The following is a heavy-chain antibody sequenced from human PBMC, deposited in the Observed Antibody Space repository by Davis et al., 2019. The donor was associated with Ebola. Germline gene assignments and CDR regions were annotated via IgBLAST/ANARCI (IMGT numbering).Heavy chain of an antibody. CDR2: IRYDGSNK. CDR1: GFTFSSYA. J-gene: IGHJ4*02. Sequence: GESLKISCAASGFTFSSYAMHWVRQAPGKGLEWVAFIRYDGSNKYYADSVKGRFTISRGNSKNSLYLQMNSLRAEDTAVYYCARDPGSSRGYSGYDSDYWGQGTLVTVSS. V-gene: IGHV3-30*02. CDR3: ARDPGSSRGYSGYDSDY. D-gene: IGHD5-12*01.